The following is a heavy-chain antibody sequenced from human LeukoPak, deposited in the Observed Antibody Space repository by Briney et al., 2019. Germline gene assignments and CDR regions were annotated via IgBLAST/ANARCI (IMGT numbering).Heavy chain of an antibody. J-gene: IGHJ4*02. Sequence: PGGSLRLSCAASGLTFDDYAMRWVRQAPGQGLEWVSGISWNSGSIGYADSVKGRFTVSRDNAKNSLYLQMSSLRAEDTAVYYCARRRDFFDYWGQGTLVTVSS. CDR2: ISWNSGSI. V-gene: IGHV3-9*01. CDR1: GLTFDDYA. CDR3: ARRRDFFDY.